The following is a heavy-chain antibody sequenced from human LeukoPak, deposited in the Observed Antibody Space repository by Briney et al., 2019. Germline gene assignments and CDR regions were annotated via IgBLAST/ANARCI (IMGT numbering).Heavy chain of an antibody. CDR3: ARTYHDFSTDTYHLFDY. Sequence: SGTLSLTCTVSGASINSYWSWIRQPPGKGLEWIGYIHYSGSTNYNPSLYSRVTMSLDTSQKQFSLLLYSVTAADTAVYYCARTYHDFSTDTYHLFDYWGQGIQVAVSS. CDR2: IHYSGST. D-gene: IGHD3-9*01. V-gene: IGHV4-59*01. J-gene: IGHJ4*02. CDR1: GASINSY.